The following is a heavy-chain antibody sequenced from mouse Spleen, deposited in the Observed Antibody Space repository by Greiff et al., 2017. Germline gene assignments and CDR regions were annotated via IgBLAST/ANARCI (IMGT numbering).Heavy chain of an antibody. V-gene: IGHV5-9*04. J-gene: IGHJ4*01. Sequence: EVKLMESGGGLVKLGGSLKLSCAASGFTFSSYAMSWVRQTPEKRLEWVATISSGGGNTYYPDSVKGRFTISRDNAKNTLYLQMSSLKSEDTAMYYCARHGGNYAMDYWGQGTSVTVSS. CDR3: ARHGGNYAMDY. CDR2: ISSGGGNT. CDR1: GFTFSSYA.